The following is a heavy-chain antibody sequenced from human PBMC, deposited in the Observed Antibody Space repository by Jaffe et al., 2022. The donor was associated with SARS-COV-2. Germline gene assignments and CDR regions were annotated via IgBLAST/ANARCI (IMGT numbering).Heavy chain of an antibody. V-gene: IGHV1-58*02. CDR3: AAPFCSSTSCLFAGYKDYGMDV. CDR2: IVVGSGNT. Sequence: QMQLVQSGPEVKKPGTSVKVSCKASGFTFTSSAMQWVRQARGQRLEWIGWIVVGSGNTNYAQKFQERVTITRDMSTSTAYMELSSLRSEDTAVYYCAAPFCSSTSCLFAGYKDYGMDVWGQGTTVTVSS. J-gene: IGHJ6*02. D-gene: IGHD2-2*01. CDR1: GFTFTSSA.